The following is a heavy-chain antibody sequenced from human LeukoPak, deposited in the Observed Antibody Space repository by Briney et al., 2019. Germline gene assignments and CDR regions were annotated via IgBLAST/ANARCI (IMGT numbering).Heavy chain of an antibody. D-gene: IGHD5-24*01. CDR2: ISAYNGNT. Sequence: GASVKVSCKASGYTFTRYGITWVRQAPGQGLEWMGWISAYNGNTNFAQKLQGRVTMTTDTSTSTAYMELRSLRSDDTAVYYCARARRGVEMATIFDYWGQGTLVTVSS. CDR1: GYTFTRYG. CDR3: ARARRGVEMATIFDY. V-gene: IGHV1-18*01. J-gene: IGHJ4*02.